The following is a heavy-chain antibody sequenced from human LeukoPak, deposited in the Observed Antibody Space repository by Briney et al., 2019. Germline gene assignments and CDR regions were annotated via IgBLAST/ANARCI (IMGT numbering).Heavy chain of an antibody. J-gene: IGHJ4*02. CDR1: GFTFSSYG. Sequence: SGGSLRLSCAASGFTFSSYGMHWVRQAPGKGLEWVAFIRYDGSNKYYADSVKGRFTISRDNSKNTLYLQMNSLRAEDTAVYYCAKDGPFIRGQQLGYYFDYWGQGTLVTVSS. D-gene: IGHD6-13*01. V-gene: IGHV3-30*02. CDR2: IRYDGSNK. CDR3: AKDGPFIRGQQLGYYFDY.